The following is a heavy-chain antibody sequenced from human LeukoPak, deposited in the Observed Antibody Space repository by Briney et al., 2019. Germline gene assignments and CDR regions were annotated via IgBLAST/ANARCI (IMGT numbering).Heavy chain of an antibody. D-gene: IGHD3-22*01. CDR1: GDSFSGISFY. CDR3: ARYYDSSGYWSTPHFDY. CDR2: IQYSRST. Sequence: PSETLSLTSTVSGDSFSGISFYWSWLRQPPGKGLQYIGYIQYSRSTNCNPSLKSRVTISVDTSKNQFSLKLSSVPAADTAVYYCARYYDSSGYWSTPHFDYWGQGTLVTVSS. J-gene: IGHJ4*02. V-gene: IGHV4-61*01.